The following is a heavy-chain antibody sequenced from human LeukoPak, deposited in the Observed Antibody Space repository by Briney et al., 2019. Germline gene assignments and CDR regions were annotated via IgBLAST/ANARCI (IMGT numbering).Heavy chain of an antibody. D-gene: IGHD2-21*02. CDR3: TTDSNCGGDCYPASFDY. J-gene: IGHJ4*02. Sequence: GGSLKLSCEASGFTFIDAWMSWVRQAPGKGLEWVGRIKSKTDGGTTDFAAPVKGRLTISREDSKNTLYLQMNRLKTEDTAVYYCTTDSNCGGDCYPASFDYWGQGTLVTVSS. CDR1: GFTFIDAW. CDR2: IKSKTDGGTT. V-gene: IGHV3-15*01.